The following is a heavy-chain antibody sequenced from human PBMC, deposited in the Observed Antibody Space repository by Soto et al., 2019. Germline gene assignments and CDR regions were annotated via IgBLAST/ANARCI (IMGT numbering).Heavy chain of an antibody. V-gene: IGHV5-51*04. CDR2: IYPGDSDT. CDR3: AASIFYYAMDV. Sequence: GESLKISFKGSGYTFTNYWIGWVRQMPGKGLEWMGIIYPGDSDTKYNPSFQGQVTISADKPITTTYLQWSSLKASDTAIYYCAASIFYYAMDVWGHGTTVTVSS. J-gene: IGHJ6*02. CDR1: GYTFTNYW.